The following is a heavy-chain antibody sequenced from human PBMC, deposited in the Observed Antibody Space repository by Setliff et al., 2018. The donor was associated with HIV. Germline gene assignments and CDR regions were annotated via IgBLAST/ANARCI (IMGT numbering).Heavy chain of an antibody. CDR1: GDTFNSYA. Sequence: GASVKVSCKTSGDTFNSYAIAWVRQAPGQGLEWMGWIHPNTGNPTYAQGFTGRFVFSLDTSVSTAYLQINNLKTEDTAVYYCARAGIGGLDFWGQGTLVTVSS. D-gene: IGHD3-16*01. CDR2: IHPNTGNP. J-gene: IGHJ4*02. CDR3: ARAGIGGLDF. V-gene: IGHV7-4-1*02.